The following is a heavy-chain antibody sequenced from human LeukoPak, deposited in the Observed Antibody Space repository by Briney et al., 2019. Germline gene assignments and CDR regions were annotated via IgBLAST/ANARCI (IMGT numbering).Heavy chain of an antibody. Sequence: ASVKVSCKASGYTFTSYGISWVRQAPGQGLEWMGWINTYNGNTNYAQKLQGRVTMTTDTSTSTADMELRSLRSDDTAVYYCARDPHEFSSGWSHFEYWGQGTLVTVSS. CDR1: GYTFTSYG. CDR2: INTYNGNT. D-gene: IGHD6-19*01. CDR3: ARDPHEFSSGWSHFEY. J-gene: IGHJ4*02. V-gene: IGHV1-18*01.